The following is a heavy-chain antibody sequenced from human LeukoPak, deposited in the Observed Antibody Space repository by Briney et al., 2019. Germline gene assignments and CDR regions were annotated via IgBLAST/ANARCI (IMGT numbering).Heavy chain of an antibody. CDR2: VYYSGST. CDR1: GGSISSHY. V-gene: IGHV4-59*08. D-gene: IGHD5-18*01. J-gene: IGHJ4*02. Sequence: PSETLSLTCTVSGGSISSHYWSWLRQPPGKGLEWIGYVYYSGSTKYNPSLKSRVTISVETSKNQISLKLRSVTAADTAVYYCARHSTAMVTIDYWGQGTLVTVSP. CDR3: ARHSTAMVTIDY.